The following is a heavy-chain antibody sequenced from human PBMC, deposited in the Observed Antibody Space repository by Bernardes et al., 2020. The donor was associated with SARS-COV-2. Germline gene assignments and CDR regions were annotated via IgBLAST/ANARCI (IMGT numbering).Heavy chain of an antibody. Sequence: SETLSLTCAVSGYSISSGYYWGWIRQPPGKGLEWIGSIYHSGSTYYNPSLKSRVTISVDTSKNQFSLKLSSVTAADTAVYFCAKPRDGYNIVAFHIWGQGTMVTVSS. CDR1: GYSISSGYY. D-gene: IGHD5-12*01. V-gene: IGHV4-38-2*01. J-gene: IGHJ3*02. CDR3: AKPRDGYNIVAFHI. CDR2: IYHSGST.